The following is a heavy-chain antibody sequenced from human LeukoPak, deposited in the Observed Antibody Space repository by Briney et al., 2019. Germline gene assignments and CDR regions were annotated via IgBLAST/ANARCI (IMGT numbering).Heavy chain of an antibody. V-gene: IGHV4-59*01. J-gene: IGHJ4*02. Sequence: PSETLSLTCTVSGGSISSYYWSWIRQPPGKGLEWIGYIYYSGSTNYNPSLKSRVTISVDTSKNQSSLKLSSVTAADTAVYYCARGSTPVAGTDYWGQGTLVTVSS. CDR3: ARGSTPVAGTDY. D-gene: IGHD6-19*01. CDR1: GGSISSYY. CDR2: IYYSGST.